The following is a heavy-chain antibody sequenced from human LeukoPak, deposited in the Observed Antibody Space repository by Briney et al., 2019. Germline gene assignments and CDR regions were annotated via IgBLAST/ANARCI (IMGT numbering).Heavy chain of an antibody. V-gene: IGHV4-59*01. CDR2: IYYSGST. CDR3: ARRVTIFGVVIKDAFGI. CDR1: GGSISSYY. Sequence: SETLSLTCTVSGGSISSYYWSWIRQPPGKGLEWIGYIYYSGSTNYNPSLKSRVTISVDTSKNQFSLKLSSVTAADTAVYYCARRVTIFGVVIKDAFGIWGQGTMVTVSS. D-gene: IGHD3-3*01. J-gene: IGHJ3*02.